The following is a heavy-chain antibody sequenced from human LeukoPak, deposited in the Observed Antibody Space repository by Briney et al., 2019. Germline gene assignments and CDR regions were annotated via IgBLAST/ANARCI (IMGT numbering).Heavy chain of an antibody. Sequence: PGGSLRLSCAASGFTFSNAWMNWVRQAAGKVLEWVGRIKTNSDGGAKDYAAPVKGRFIISRDDSKNTLYLQMNSLKSEDTAVYYCTTRGVVGTTGDAFDVWGQGTMVTVSS. J-gene: IGHJ3*01. V-gene: IGHV3-15*01. CDR2: IKTNSDGGAK. CDR3: TTRGVVGTTGDAFDV. CDR1: GFTFSNAW. D-gene: IGHD1-26*01.